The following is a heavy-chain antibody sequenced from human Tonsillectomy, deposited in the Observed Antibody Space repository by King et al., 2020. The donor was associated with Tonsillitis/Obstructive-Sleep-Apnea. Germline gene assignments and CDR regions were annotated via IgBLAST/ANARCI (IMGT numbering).Heavy chain of an antibody. J-gene: IGHJ4*02. D-gene: IGHD2-2*02. CDR1: GLTFTYYA. CDR3: AKGPLCSSTSCYTLVAFDN. CDR2: ISVSSNST. V-gene: IGHV3-23*04. Sequence: VQLVESGGGLVQPGGSLRLSCTASGLTFTYYAMSWVRQAPGKGREWVSSISVSSNSTYYADSVKGRFTISRDNSKTTLYLQMSSLRAEDTAVYYCAKGPLCSSTSCYTLVAFDNWGQGTLVTVSS.